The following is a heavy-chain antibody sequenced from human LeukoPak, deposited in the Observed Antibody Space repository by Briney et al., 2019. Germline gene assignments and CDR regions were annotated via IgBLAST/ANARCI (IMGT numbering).Heavy chain of an antibody. Sequence: SETLSLTCTVSGGAISSFYWSWIRQPPGEGLEWIAYVYYTGSSNSNPSLRSRVTISVDTSRNQFFLHLNSVIAADTAVYYCARGDGYTFDYWGQGTLVTVSS. CDR1: GGAISSFY. J-gene: IGHJ4*02. D-gene: IGHD5-24*01. CDR2: VYYTGSS. V-gene: IGHV4-59*01. CDR3: ARGDGYTFDY.